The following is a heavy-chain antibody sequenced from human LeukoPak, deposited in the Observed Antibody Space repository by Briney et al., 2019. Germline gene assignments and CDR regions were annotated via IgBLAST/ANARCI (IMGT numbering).Heavy chain of an antibody. CDR1: GFTFSSYA. CDR2: ISGSGGST. D-gene: IGHD2-2*01. Sequence: GGSLRLSCAASGFTFSSYAMSWVRQAPGKGLEWVSAISGSGGSTYYADSVKGRFTISRDNSKNTLYLQMNSLRAEDTAVYYCAKKGGGRYCSSTSCRNYYYYYMDVWGKGTTVTVSS. J-gene: IGHJ6*03. V-gene: IGHV3-23*01. CDR3: AKKGGGRYCSSTSCRNYYYYYMDV.